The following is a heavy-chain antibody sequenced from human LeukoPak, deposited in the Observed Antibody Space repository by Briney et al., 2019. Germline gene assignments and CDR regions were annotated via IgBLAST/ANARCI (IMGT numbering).Heavy chain of an antibody. V-gene: IGHV3-23*01. CDR3: ARGLQWELPLAY. CDR1: GFTFSNYA. J-gene: IGHJ4*02. CDR2: ISGSGGRST. Sequence: GGSLRLSCAASGFTFSNYAMSWVRQAPGKGLEWVSAISGSGGRSTYYVDSVKDRFTISSDNSKSTLNLQMNSLRAEDTALYYCARGLQWELPLAYWGQGILVTVSS. D-gene: IGHD1-26*01.